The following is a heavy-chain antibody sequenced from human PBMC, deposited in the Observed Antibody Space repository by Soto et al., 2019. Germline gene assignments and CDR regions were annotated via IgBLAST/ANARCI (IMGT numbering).Heavy chain of an antibody. Sequence: QVPLVQSGAEVKKPGASVKVSCKASGYTFTSYGISWVRQAPGQGLEWMGWISAYNGNTNYAQKLQGRVTMTTDTSTSTAYMELRSLRSDDTAVYYCARDAGYCSSTSCYDGYFDLWGRGTLVTVSS. V-gene: IGHV1-18*01. J-gene: IGHJ2*01. CDR3: ARDAGYCSSTSCYDGYFDL. CDR1: GYTFTSYG. CDR2: ISAYNGNT. D-gene: IGHD2-2*01.